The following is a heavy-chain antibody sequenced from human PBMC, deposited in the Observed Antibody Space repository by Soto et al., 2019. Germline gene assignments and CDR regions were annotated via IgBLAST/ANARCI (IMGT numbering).Heavy chain of an antibody. V-gene: IGHV4-59*01. CDR3: AREGYSSGWYHFFDH. CDR2: VYDSGIT. Sequence: QVQLQESGPGLVKPSETLSLTCTVSGGSISGYYWSWIRQPPGRGLEWIGYVYDSGITNYSPSLNTRVTISVDTSKNQFSLKLSSVTVADTAVYYCAREGYSSGWYHFFDHWGQGTLVTVSS. J-gene: IGHJ4*02. D-gene: IGHD6-19*01. CDR1: GGSISGYY.